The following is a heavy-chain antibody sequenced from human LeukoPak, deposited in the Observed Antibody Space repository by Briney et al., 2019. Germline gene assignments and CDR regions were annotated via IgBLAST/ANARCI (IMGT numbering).Heavy chain of an antibody. CDR2: INPSGGST. J-gene: IGHJ6*02. Sequence: ASVKVSCKASGYTFTSYYMHWVRQAPGQGLEWMGIINPSGGSTSYAQKFQGRVTMTRDTSTSTVYMELSSLRSEDTAVYYCARRGDSSGSYFGIEYGMDVWGQGTTVTVSS. CDR3: ARRGDSSGSYFGIEYGMDV. V-gene: IGHV1-46*01. D-gene: IGHD3-22*01. CDR1: GYTFTSYY.